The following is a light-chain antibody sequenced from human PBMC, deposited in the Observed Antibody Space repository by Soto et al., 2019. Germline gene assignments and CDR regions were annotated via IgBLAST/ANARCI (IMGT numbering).Light chain of an antibody. Sequence: DIQMSQSPSTLFASVGDRVTITCRASQSVRNWLAWYQQKPGRAPQPLIYDSSTLEPGVPSRFRGSGSGTEFTLTINGLQPDDFATSYCQQYDGYSPQTFGQGTKVDIK. CDR3: QQYDGYSPQT. J-gene: IGKJ1*01. CDR1: QSVRNW. CDR2: DSS. V-gene: IGKV1-5*01.